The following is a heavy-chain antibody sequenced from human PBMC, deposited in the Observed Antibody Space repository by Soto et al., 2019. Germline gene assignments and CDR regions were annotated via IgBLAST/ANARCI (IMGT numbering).Heavy chain of an antibody. CDR1: GGSISSYY. D-gene: IGHD3-10*01. CDR3: ARHEGGDYGSGSYRNAFDI. Sequence: ETLSLTCTVSGGSISSYYWSWIRQPPGKGLEWIGYIYYSGSTNYNPSLKSRVTISVDTSKNRFSLKLSSVTAADTAVYYCARHEGGDYGSGSYRNAFDIWGQGTMVTVSS. V-gene: IGHV4-59*08. J-gene: IGHJ3*02. CDR2: IYYSGST.